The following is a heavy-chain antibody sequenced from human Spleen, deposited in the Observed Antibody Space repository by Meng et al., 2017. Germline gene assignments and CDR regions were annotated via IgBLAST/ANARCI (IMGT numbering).Heavy chain of an antibody. J-gene: IGHJ4*01. Sequence: GESLKISCEGSGYKFTSYWIAWVRQMPGRGLEWMGIIYPGDSDTRYSPSFEGQVTISADKSISTAYLQWSSLKASDTAMYYCARQTPTTVTTFSYFDYWGQGSLVTVSS. V-gene: IGHV5-51*01. CDR2: IYPGDSDT. CDR3: ARQTPTTVTTFSYFDY. CDR1: GYKFTSYW. D-gene: IGHD4-17*01.